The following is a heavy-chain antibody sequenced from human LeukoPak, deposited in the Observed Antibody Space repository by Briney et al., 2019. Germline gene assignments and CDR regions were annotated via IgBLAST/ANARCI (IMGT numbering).Heavy chain of an antibody. CDR1: GYAFTGYY. Sequence: EASVKVSCKASGYAFTGYYMHWVRQAPGQGLEWMGWINPNSGGTNYAQKFQGRVTMTRDTSISTAYMELSRLRSDDTAVYYCARDSYGDYVPYYYYMDVWGKGTTVTVSS. V-gene: IGHV1-2*02. J-gene: IGHJ6*03. CDR2: INPNSGGT. D-gene: IGHD4-17*01. CDR3: ARDSYGDYVPYYYYMDV.